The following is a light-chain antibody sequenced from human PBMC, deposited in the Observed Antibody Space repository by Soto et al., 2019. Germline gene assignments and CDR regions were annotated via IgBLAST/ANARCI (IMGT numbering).Light chain of an antibody. CDR3: QHYNNWPPWT. Sequence: EIVMTQSPATLSVSPGERATLSCRASQSVSSNLAWYRPKPGQAPRLLIYGASTRATGIPARFSGSGSGREFTLTISSLQSEDFAVYYCQHYNNWPPWTFGQGTKVETK. V-gene: IGKV3-15*01. CDR1: QSVSSN. CDR2: GAS. J-gene: IGKJ1*01.